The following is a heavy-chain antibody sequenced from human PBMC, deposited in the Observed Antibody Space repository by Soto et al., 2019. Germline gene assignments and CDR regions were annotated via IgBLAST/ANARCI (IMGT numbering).Heavy chain of an antibody. V-gene: IGHV1-3*01. CDR1: GYTFTSYA. Sequence: ASVKVSCKASGYTFTSYAMHWVRQAPGQRLEWMGWINAGNGNTKYSQKFQGRVTITRDTSASTAYMELSSLRSEDTAVYYCARGSKLRYFDWLWGQGTLVTSPQ. CDR3: ARGSKLRYFDWL. D-gene: IGHD3-9*01. J-gene: IGHJ4*02. CDR2: INAGNGNT.